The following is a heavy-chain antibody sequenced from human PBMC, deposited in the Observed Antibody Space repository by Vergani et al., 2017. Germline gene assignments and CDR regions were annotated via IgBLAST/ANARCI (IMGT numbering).Heavy chain of an antibody. Sequence: EVQLLESGGGLVQPGGSLRLSCAASGFTFSSYAMSWVRQAPGKGLEWVSAISARYPSTYYADSVKGRFTIPRDNSKNMLYLQMNSLRAEDTAVYYCARLSYDTAPYLQGCYDCWGQGTLVSVSS. J-gene: IGHJ4*02. CDR3: ARLSYDTAPYLQGCYDC. CDR1: GFTFSSYA. D-gene: IGHD3-22*01. V-gene: IGHV3-23*01. CDR2: ISARYPST.